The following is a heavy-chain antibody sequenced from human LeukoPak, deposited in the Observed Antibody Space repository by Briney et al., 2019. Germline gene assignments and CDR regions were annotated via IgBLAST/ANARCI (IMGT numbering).Heavy chain of an antibody. CDR2: IYYSGST. CDR1: GGSISSYY. J-gene: IGHJ4*02. V-gene: IGHV4-59*01. D-gene: IGHD4-23*01. Sequence: PSETLSLTCTVSGGSISSYYWSWIRQPPGKGLEWIGYIYYSGSTNYNPSRKSRVTISVGTSKNQFSLKLSSVTAADTAVYYCAGRQRWPFDYWGQGTLVTVSS. CDR3: AGRQRWPFDY.